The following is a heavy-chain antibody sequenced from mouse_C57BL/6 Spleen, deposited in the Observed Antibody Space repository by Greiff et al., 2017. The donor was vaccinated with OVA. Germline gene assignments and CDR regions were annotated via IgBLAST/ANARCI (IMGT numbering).Heavy chain of an antibody. CDR2: IYPGSGNT. CDR3: ARGDGYYCWFAY. Sequence: QVQLQQSGPELVKPGASVKISCKASGYSFTSYYIHWVKQRPGQGLEWIGWIYPGSGNTKYNEKFKGKATLTADTSSSTAYMQLSSLTSEDSAVYYCARGDGYYCWFAYWGQGTLVTVSA. CDR1: GYSFTSYY. D-gene: IGHD2-3*01. J-gene: IGHJ3*01. V-gene: IGHV1-66*01.